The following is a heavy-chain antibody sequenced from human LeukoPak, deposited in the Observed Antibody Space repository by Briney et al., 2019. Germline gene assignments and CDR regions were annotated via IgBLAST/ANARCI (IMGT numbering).Heavy chain of an antibody. Sequence: SETLSLTCAVYGGSFSGYYWSWLHQPPGKGLEWIGEINHSGSTNYNPSLKSRVTISVDTSKNQFSLKLSSVTAADTAVYYCARDERGSGSYYGYDYWGQGTLVTVSS. J-gene: IGHJ4*02. CDR3: ARDERGSGSYYGYDY. D-gene: IGHD3-10*01. V-gene: IGHV4-34*01. CDR2: INHSGST. CDR1: GGSFSGYY.